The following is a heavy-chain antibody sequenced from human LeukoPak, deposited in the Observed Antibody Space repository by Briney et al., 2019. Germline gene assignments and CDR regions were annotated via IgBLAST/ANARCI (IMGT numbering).Heavy chain of an antibody. D-gene: IGHD3-22*01. Sequence: GGSLRLSCAASGFTFSSYAMSWVRQAPGEGLEWVANILPDGSEKYYLDSVKGRFTISRDNPTNSLYLQINSLRAEDTALYYCAKDLHLYDSSGYYLNFDYWGQGTLVTVSS. CDR2: ILPDGSEK. CDR1: GFTFSSYA. CDR3: AKDLHLYDSSGYYLNFDY. V-gene: IGHV3-7*01. J-gene: IGHJ4*02.